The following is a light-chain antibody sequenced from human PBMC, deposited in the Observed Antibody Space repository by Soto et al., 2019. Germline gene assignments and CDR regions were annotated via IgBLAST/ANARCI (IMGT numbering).Light chain of an antibody. CDR2: EGS. CDR3: CPYAGSSTLV. V-gene: IGLV2-23*01. Sequence: QSVLTQPASVSGSPGQSITISCTGTNSDVGSYNLVSWYQKHPGKAPKLMIYEGSKRPSGVSNRFSGSKSGNTASLTISGLQAEDEADYYCCPYAGSSTLVFGTGTKVTVL. CDR1: NSDVGSYNL. J-gene: IGLJ1*01.